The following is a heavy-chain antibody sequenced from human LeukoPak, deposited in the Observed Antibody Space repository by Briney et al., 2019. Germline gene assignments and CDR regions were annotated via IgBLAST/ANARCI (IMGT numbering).Heavy chain of an antibody. D-gene: IGHD3-10*01. J-gene: IGHJ5*02. V-gene: IGHV1-8*03. CDR2: MNPNSGNT. CDR1: GYSFVLYG. Sequence: ASMKVSCKASGYSFVLYGISWVRQATGQGLEWMGWMNPNSGNTGYAQKFQGRVTITRNTSISTAYMELSSLRSEDTAVYYCARGRFGEGPWGQGTLVTVSS. CDR3: ARGRFGEGP.